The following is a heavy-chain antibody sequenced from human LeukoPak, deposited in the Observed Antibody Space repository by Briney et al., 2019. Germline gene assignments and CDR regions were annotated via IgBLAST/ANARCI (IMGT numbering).Heavy chain of an antibody. D-gene: IGHD3-16*01. J-gene: IGHJ3*02. Sequence: PAEPLSLTCAVSGGSISSGGYSWSWIRQPPGKGLEWIGYIYRSGSTYYNPSLKGRVTISVDRSKNQFSLKLSSVTAADTAVYYCARRLGGGDAFDIWGQGTMVTVSS. CDR2: IYRSGST. CDR1: GGSISSGGYS. CDR3: ARRLGGGDAFDI. V-gene: IGHV4-30-2*01.